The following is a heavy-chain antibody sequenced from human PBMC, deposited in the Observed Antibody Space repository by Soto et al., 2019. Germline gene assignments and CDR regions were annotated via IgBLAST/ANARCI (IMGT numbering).Heavy chain of an antibody. CDR2: ISSNGGST. V-gene: IGHV3-64D*06. CDR1: GFTFSGYA. CDR3: HAYCGGDCFFDY. Sequence: GGSLRLSCSASGFTFSGYAMHWVRQAPGKGLEYVSAISSNGGSTYYADSVKGRFTISRDNSKNTLYLQMSSLRAEDTAVYYCHAYCGGDCFFDYWGQGTLVTVSS. D-gene: IGHD2-21*02. J-gene: IGHJ4*02.